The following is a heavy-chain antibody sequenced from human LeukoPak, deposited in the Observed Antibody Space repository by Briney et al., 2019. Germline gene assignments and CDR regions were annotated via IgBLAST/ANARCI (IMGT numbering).Heavy chain of an antibody. CDR3: AARPLRARHYYYCGMDV. CDR2: ISYDGSNK. Sequence: GGSLRLSCAASGFTFSSYGMHWVRQAPGKGLEWVAVISYDGSNKYYADSVKGRFTISRDNSKNTLYLQMNSLRAEDTAVYYCAARPLRARHYYYCGMDVWGQGTTVTVSS. CDR1: GFTFSSYG. V-gene: IGHV3-30*03. J-gene: IGHJ6*02.